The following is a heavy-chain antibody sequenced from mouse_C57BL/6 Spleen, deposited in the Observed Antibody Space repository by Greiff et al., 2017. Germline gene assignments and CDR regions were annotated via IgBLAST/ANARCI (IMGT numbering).Heavy chain of an antibody. CDR2: IHPSDSDT. D-gene: IGHD2-4*01. CDR3: AIPYDCDGRAWFAY. CDR1: GYTFTSYW. Sequence: QVPLQQPGAELVKPGASVKVSCEASGYTFTSYWMHWVKQRPGQGLEWIGRIHPSDSDTNYNQKFKGKATLTVDKSSSTADMRWSSRTSEDSAVYYWAIPYDCDGRAWFAYWGQGTLVTVAA. V-gene: IGHV1-74*01. J-gene: IGHJ3*01.